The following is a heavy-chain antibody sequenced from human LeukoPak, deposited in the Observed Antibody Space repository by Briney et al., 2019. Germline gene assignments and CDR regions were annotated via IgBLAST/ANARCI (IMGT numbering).Heavy chain of an antibody. V-gene: IGHV3-33*08. CDR2: IGSDGRTD. D-gene: IGHD1-7*01. CDR3: TREGMGTSFSAWFDP. J-gene: IGHJ5*01. CDR1: GFTFSNYG. Sequence: GGSLRLSCAASGFTFSNYGMHWVRQAPGKGLEWVAVIGSDGRTDYYADPVKGRFTNSRDSSKNMMYLQMNSLRTEDTAVYYCTREGMGTSFSAWFDPWGQGTLVTVSS.